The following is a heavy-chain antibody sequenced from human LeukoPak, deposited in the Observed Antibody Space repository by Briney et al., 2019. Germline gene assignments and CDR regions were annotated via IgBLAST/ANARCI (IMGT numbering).Heavy chain of an antibody. Sequence: SETVSLTCNVSGGSISSYYWSWIRQPPGKGLEWIGHISDSGDTNYNTSLMSRITISVDPSKNQFSLKLSSVTAADTAVYYCARDSYYESSGYFKDAFNMWGQGTMLAAYS. V-gene: IGHV4-59*01. D-gene: IGHD3-22*01. CDR2: ISDSGDT. CDR1: GGSISSYY. CDR3: ARDSYYESSGYFKDAFNM. J-gene: IGHJ3*02.